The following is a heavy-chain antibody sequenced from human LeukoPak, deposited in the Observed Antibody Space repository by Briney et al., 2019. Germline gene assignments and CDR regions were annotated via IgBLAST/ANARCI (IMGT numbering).Heavy chain of an antibody. D-gene: IGHD1-1*01. CDR2: INHSGST. V-gene: IGHV4-34*01. Sequence: SETLSLTCTVSGGSISSYYWSWIRQPPGKGLEWIGEINHSGSTNYNPSLKSRVTISVDTSKNQFSLKLSSVTAADTAVYYCARATGTHTYYFDYWGQGTLVTVSS. CDR1: GGSISSYY. CDR3: ARATGTHTYYFDY. J-gene: IGHJ4*02.